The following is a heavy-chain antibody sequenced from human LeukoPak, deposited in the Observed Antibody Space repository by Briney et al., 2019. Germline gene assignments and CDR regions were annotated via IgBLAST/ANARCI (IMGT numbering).Heavy chain of an antibody. CDR2: IYSGGST. V-gene: IGHV3-53*05. D-gene: IGHD3/OR15-3a*01. Sequence: GGSLRLSCAASGFTVSSNYMSWVRQAPGKGLEWVSVIYSGGSTYHADSVKGRFTISGDNSMGTLFLQMSSLSAEDTAVYYCVKGTGTKYYYYGMDVWGQGTTVTVSS. CDR1: GFTVSSNY. CDR3: VKGTGTKYYYYGMDV. J-gene: IGHJ6*02.